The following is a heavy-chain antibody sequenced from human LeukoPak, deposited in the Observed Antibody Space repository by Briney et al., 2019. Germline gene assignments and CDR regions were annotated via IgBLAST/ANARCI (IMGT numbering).Heavy chain of an antibody. V-gene: IGHV1-69*05. J-gene: IGHJ6*03. CDR1: GGTFSSYA. D-gene: IGHD3-10*01. Sequence: ASVKVSCKASGGTFSSYAISWVRQAPGQGLEWMGRIIPIFGTANYAQKFQGRVTITTDESTSTAYTELSSLRSEDTAVYYCARDRDYYGSGSYYNYYYYYMDVWGKGTTVTVSS. CDR2: IIPIFGTA. CDR3: ARDRDYYGSGSYYNYYYYYMDV.